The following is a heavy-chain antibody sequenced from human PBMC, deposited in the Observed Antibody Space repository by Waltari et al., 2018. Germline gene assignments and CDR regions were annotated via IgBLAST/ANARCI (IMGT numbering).Heavy chain of an antibody. V-gene: IGHV1-2*02. Sequence: QVQLVQSGAEVKKTGASVKVSCKASGYTFTGYYMHWVRQAPGQGLEWVGWINPNNDGTNYAQKFQGRVTMTRDTSISTAYMELSRLRSDDTAVYYCARGEYGDLYSVYWGQGTLVTVSS. CDR3: ARGEYGDLYSVY. CDR2: INPNNDGT. J-gene: IGHJ4*02. D-gene: IGHD4-17*01. CDR1: GYTFTGYY.